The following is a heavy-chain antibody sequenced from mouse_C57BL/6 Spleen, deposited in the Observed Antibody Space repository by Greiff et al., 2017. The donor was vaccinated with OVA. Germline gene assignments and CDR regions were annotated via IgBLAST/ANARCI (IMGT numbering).Heavy chain of an antibody. D-gene: IGHD1-1*01. CDR1: GYSITSGYY. J-gene: IGHJ3*01. Sequence: EVKLQESGPGLVKPSQSLSLTCSVTGYSITSGYYWNWIRQFPGNKLEWMGYISYDGSNNYNPSLKNRISITRDTSKNQFFLKLNSVTTEDTATYYCASDYYGSSPWFAYWGQGTLVTVSA. CDR2: ISYDGSN. CDR3: ASDYYGSSPWFAY. V-gene: IGHV3-6*01.